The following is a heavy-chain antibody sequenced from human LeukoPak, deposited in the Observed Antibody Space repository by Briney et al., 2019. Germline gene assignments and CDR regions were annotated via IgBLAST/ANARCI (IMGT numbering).Heavy chain of an antibody. CDR2: INHSGST. Sequence: SETLSLTCAVYGGSFSGYYWSWIRQPPGKGLEWIGEINHSGSTNYNPSLKSRVTISVDTSKNQFSLKLSSVTAADTAVYYCARGVRYSSSWLLKGVDYWGQGTLVTVSS. J-gene: IGHJ4*02. CDR1: GGSFSGYY. D-gene: IGHD6-13*01. V-gene: IGHV4-34*01. CDR3: ARGVRYSSSWLLKGVDY.